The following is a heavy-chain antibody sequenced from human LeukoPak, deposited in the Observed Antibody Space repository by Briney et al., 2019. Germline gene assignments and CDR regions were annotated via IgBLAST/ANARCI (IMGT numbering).Heavy chain of an antibody. Sequence: GGSLRLSCAASGFTFSSYAMSWVRQAPGKGLEWVSAINGRGGSTHHADSVKGRFTISRDNSKNTLYLQMNSLRAEDTAVYYCAKDSGSSGWYWDYFDYWGQGTLVTVSS. J-gene: IGHJ4*02. CDR1: GFTFSSYA. D-gene: IGHD6-19*01. CDR2: INGRGGST. V-gene: IGHV3-23*01. CDR3: AKDSGSSGWYWDYFDY.